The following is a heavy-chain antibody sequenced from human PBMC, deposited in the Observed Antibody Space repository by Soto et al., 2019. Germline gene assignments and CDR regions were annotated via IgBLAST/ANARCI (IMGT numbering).Heavy chain of an antibody. Sequence: QLQLQESGSGLVKPSQTLSLTCAVSGGSISSGGYSWSWIRQPPGKGLEWIGYLYHSGSTYYNPTLKSRVTISVDRSKNQFSLKLSSVTAADTAVYSCARAGGLGAVAVDYWGQGTLVTVSS. CDR1: GGSISSGGYS. CDR2: LYHSGST. V-gene: IGHV4-30-2*01. D-gene: IGHD6-19*01. CDR3: ARAGGLGAVAVDY. J-gene: IGHJ4*02.